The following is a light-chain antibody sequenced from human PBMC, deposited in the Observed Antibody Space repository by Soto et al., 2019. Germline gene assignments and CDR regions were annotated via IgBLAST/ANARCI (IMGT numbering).Light chain of an antibody. V-gene: IGKV1-5*01. J-gene: IGKJ3*01. CDR3: QLYDTYWVT. CDR1: QSIVRW. CDR2: DAS. Sequence: DIQMTQSPSTLSASVGDRVTITCRATQSIVRWLAWYQQKPGKAPKLLIYDASNLESGVPSRFSGSGTGTEFTLSINYLQPDDFATYYWQLYDTYWVTLGPGTEVDIK.